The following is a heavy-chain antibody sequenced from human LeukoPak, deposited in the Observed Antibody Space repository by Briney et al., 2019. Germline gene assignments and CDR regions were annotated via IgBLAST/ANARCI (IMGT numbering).Heavy chain of an antibody. J-gene: IGHJ4*02. V-gene: IGHV3-15*01. CDR3: TTDMDIVVVPAATLDDY. CDR2: IKSKTDGGTT. D-gene: IGHD2-2*03. CDR1: GFTFSNAW. Sequence: PGGSLRLSCAASGFTFSNAWMSWVRQAPGKGLEWVGRIKSKTDGGTTDYAAPVKGRFTISRDDSKNTLYLQMNSLKTEDTAVYYCTTDMDIVVVPAATLDDYWGQGTLVTVSS.